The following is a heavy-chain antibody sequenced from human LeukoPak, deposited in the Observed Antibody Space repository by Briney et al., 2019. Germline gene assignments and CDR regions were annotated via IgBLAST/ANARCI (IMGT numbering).Heavy chain of an antibody. Sequence: ASVKVSCKAFEGTLRIYAIRWVRRPSGRGREGMGGILPLFGTANYAQKFQGRVTITADESTSTAYMELSSLRSEDTAVYYCARVFPYYDFWSGYYSFDYWGQGTLVTVSS. J-gene: IGHJ4*02. D-gene: IGHD3-3*01. V-gene: IGHV1-69*13. CDR3: ARVFPYYDFWSGYYSFDY. CDR2: ILPLFGTA. CDR1: EGTLRIYA.